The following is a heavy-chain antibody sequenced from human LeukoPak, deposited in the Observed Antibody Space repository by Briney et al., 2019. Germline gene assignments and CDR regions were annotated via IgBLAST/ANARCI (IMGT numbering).Heavy chain of an antibody. V-gene: IGHV3-7*03. CDR2: INSDGSEG. CDR3: ARSSYSSSSSV. CDR1: GFVFTIYT. J-gene: IGHJ3*01. Sequence: GGSLRLSCSASGFVFTIYTMYWVRQAPGKGLEWVASINSDGSEGYYADVVKGRFTISRDNAKNSLYLQINSLRAEDTAVYYCARSSYSSSSSVWGQGTMVTVSS. D-gene: IGHD6-6*01.